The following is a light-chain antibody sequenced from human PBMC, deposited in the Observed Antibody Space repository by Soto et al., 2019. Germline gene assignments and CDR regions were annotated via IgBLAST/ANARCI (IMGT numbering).Light chain of an antibody. CDR3: QQSSTSTIT. Sequence: DINMTQSPSSLSASVGNRFTISCQASQGISSSLAWYQQKQGKAPNLLIYTASSLQLGVPSRLSGSGYGTDFTLTISGLQPEDFATYYCQQSSTSTITFGQGTRLEI. CDR2: TAS. V-gene: IGKV1-12*01. J-gene: IGKJ5*01. CDR1: QGISSS.